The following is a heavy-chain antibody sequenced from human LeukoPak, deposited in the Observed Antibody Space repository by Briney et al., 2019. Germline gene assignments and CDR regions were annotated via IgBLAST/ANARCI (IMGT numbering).Heavy chain of an antibody. J-gene: IGHJ4*02. CDR2: IKSKTDGGTT. Sequence: GGSLRLSCAASGFTFSNAWMNWVRQAPGKGLEWVGRIKSKTDGGTTDYAAPVKGRFTISRDDSKNTLYLQMNSLKTEDTAVYYCTTRFYVWGSYRSYYFGYWGQGTLVTVSS. V-gene: IGHV3-15*07. CDR1: GFTFSNAW. CDR3: TTRFYVWGSYRSYYFGY. D-gene: IGHD3-16*02.